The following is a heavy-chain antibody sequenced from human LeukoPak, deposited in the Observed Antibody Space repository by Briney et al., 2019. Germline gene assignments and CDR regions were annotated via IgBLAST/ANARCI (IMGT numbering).Heavy chain of an antibody. D-gene: IGHD6-19*01. CDR2: INPSGGST. CDR3: ARVYNSGWPLDY. CDR1: GYTFTSYY. V-gene: IGHV1-46*01. J-gene: IGHJ4*02. Sequence: ASVKVSCKASGYTFTSYYTHWVRQAPGQGLEWMGVINPSGGSTSYAQKFQGRVTMTSDTSTSTVYLELSSLRFEDTAVYYCARVYNSGWPLDYWGQGTLVTVSS.